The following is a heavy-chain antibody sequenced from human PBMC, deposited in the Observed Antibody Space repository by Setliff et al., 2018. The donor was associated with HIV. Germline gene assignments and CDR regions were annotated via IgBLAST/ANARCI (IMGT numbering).Heavy chain of an antibody. Sequence: SETLSLTCTVSGGSMNNYYWTWIRQPPGKGLEWIGYIYTSGSTKYNPSLKSRVTISLDTSKNQFSLRLTSVTAADTAVYCCARHANGPYGPFGDLLYFDNWGLGTLVT. J-gene: IGHJ4*02. V-gene: IGHV4-4*09. D-gene: IGHD2-21*02. CDR3: ARHANGPYGPFGDLLYFDN. CDR1: GGSMNNYY. CDR2: IYTSGST.